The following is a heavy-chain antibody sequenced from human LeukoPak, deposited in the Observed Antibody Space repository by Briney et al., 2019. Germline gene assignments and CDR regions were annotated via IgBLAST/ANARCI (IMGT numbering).Heavy chain of an antibody. CDR1: GFTFSSYA. D-gene: IGHD3-10*01. J-gene: IGHJ5*02. Sequence: GGSLRLSCAASGFTFSSYAMSWVRQAPGKGLEWVSAVSGSGISTFYANSVKGRFTIARDNSKNTLYLQMNSLRAEDTAIYYCAKNMDRITMVRGVTTSPNWFDPWGQGTLVTVSS. V-gene: IGHV3-23*01. CDR3: AKNMDRITMVRGVTTSPNWFDP. CDR2: VSGSGIST.